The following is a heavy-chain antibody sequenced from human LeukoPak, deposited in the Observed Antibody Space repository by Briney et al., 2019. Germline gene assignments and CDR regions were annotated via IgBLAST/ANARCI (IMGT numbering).Heavy chain of an antibody. CDR3: ARDGYYYGSQPVDGMDV. CDR2: ISWNSGSI. J-gene: IGHJ6*02. D-gene: IGHD3-10*01. V-gene: IGHV3-9*01. CDR1: GFTFDDYA. Sequence: PGGSLRLSCAASGFTFDDYAMHWVRQAPGKGLEWVSGISWNSGSIGYADSVKGRFTISRDNAKNSLYLQMNSLRAEDTAVYYCARDGYYYGSQPVDGMDVWGQGTTVTVSS.